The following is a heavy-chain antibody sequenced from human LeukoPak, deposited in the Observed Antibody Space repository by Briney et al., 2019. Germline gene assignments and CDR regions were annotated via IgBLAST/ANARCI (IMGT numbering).Heavy chain of an antibody. J-gene: IGHJ3*02. CDR1: GYTFTSYA. V-gene: IGHV7-4-1*02. D-gene: IGHD5-12*01. Sequence: RASVKVSCKASGYTFTSYAMNWVRQAPGQGLEWMGWINTNTGNPTYAQGFTGRFVFSLDTSVSTAYLQISSLKAEDTAVYYCATTTQMGLRLDAFDIWGQGTMVTVSS. CDR2: INTNTGNP. CDR3: ATTTQMGLRLDAFDI.